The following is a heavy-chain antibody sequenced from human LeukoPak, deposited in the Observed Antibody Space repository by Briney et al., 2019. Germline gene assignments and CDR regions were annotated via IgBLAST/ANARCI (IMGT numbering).Heavy chain of an antibody. CDR1: GGSMSSYY. CDR2: VYYSGST. J-gene: IGHJ4*02. Sequence: SETLSLTCTVSGGSMSSYYWSWIRQPPGKGLEWIGYVYYSGSTNYNPSLKSRVTISVDTSKNQLSLRLSSVTAADAAVYYCARGRDGYKYHFDYRGQGTLVTVSS. CDR3: ARGRDGYKYHFDY. D-gene: IGHD5-12*01. V-gene: IGHV4-59*01.